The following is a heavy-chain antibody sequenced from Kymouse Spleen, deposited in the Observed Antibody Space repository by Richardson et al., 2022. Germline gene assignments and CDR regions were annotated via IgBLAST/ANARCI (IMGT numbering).Heavy chain of an antibody. Sequence: QLQLQESGPGLVKPSETLSLTCTVSGGSISSSSYYWGWIRQPPGKGLEWIGSIYYSGSTYYNPSLKSRVTISVDTSKNQFSLKLSSVTAADTAVYYCARQGDLAVAGDFDYWGQGTLVTVSS. V-gene: IGHV4-39*01. CDR3: ARQGDLAVAGDFDY. CDR2: IYYSGST. J-gene: IGHJ4*02. CDR1: GGSISSSSYY. D-gene: IGHD6-19*01.